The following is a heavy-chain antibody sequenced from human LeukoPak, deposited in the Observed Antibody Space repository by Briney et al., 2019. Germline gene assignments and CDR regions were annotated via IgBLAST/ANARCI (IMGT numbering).Heavy chain of an antibody. CDR1: GFTFSSYA. D-gene: IGHD3-22*01. V-gene: IGHV3-21*04. CDR3: ARVRGHYYDTSPEGYFDS. J-gene: IGHJ4*02. CDR2: ISSSGESI. Sequence: PGGSLRLSCAASGFTFSSYAMSWVRQAPGKGLEWVSSISSSGESIYYADSVKGRFTISRDNAKNSLYLQMNSLRAEDTALYYCARVRGHYYDTSPEGYFDSWGQGTLVTVSS.